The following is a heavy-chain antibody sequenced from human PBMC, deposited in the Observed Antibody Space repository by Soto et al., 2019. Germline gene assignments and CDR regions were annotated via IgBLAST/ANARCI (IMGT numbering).Heavy chain of an antibody. J-gene: IGHJ6*03. D-gene: IGHD3-16*01. Sequence: GASVKVSCKASGYTFTSYDINWVRQATGQGLEWMGRMNPNSGNTGYAQKFQGRVTMTRNTSISTAYMELSSLRSEDTAVYYCARGPDIYNYDYLPKPGYYYYYMDVWGKGTTVTVSS. V-gene: IGHV1-8*01. CDR1: GYTFTSYD. CDR3: ARGPDIYNYDYLPKPGYYYYYMDV. CDR2: MNPNSGNT.